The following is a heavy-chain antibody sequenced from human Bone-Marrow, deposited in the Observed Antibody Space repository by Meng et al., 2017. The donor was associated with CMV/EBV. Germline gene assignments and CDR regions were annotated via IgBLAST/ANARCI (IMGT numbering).Heavy chain of an antibody. CDR1: GYTFTSYY. Sequence: ASVKVSCKASGYTFTSYYMHWVRQAPGQGLEWMGIINPSGGSTSYAQKFQGRVTMTRDTSTSTVYMELSSLRSDDTAVYYCARDPDCSSTNCYTSSYGMDVWGQGTTDTVSS. D-gene: IGHD2-2*02. V-gene: IGHV1-46*01. CDR2: INPSGGST. CDR3: ARDPDCSSTNCYTSSYGMDV. J-gene: IGHJ6*02.